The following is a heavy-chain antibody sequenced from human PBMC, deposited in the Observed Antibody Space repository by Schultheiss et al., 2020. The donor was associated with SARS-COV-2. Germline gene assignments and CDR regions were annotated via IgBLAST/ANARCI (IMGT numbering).Heavy chain of an antibody. CDR2: IIPILGIA. CDR1: GGTFSSYA. D-gene: IGHD3-3*02. V-gene: IGHV1-69*04. J-gene: IGHJ5*02. Sequence: SVKVSCKASGGTFSSYAISWVRQAPGQGLEWMGRIIPILGIANYAQKFQGRVTITADKSTSTAYMELSSLRSDDTAVYYCARDIRLPAPNWFDPWGQGTLVTVSS. CDR3: ARDIRLPAPNWFDP.